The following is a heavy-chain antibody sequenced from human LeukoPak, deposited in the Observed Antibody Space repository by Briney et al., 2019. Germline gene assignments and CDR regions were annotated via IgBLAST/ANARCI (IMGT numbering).Heavy chain of an antibody. V-gene: IGHV3-33*06. CDR2: IWYDGSNK. J-gene: IGHJ4*02. Sequence: GGSLRLSCVASGFTFSSYGMHWVRQAPGKGLEWVAVIWYDGSNKYYADSVKGRFTISRDNSKNTLYLQMNSLRAEDTAVYYCAKEACSGGSCYENYWGQGTLVTVSS. CDR1: GFTFSSYG. D-gene: IGHD2-15*01. CDR3: AKEACSGGSCYENY.